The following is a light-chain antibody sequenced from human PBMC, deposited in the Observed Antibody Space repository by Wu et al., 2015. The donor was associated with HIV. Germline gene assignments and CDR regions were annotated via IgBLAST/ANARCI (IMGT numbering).Light chain of an antibody. CDR2: AAS. V-gene: IGKV1-9*01. J-gene: IGKJ4*01. CDR1: QGIDSY. CDR3: QQLNSYPLT. Sequence: IQLTQSPSSLSASVGDRVTITCRASQGIDSYLAWYQQKPGKAPQLLIYAASTLQSGVPSRFSGSGSGTDFTLTISTLQPEDSATYYCQQLNSYPLTFGGGAKVEIK.